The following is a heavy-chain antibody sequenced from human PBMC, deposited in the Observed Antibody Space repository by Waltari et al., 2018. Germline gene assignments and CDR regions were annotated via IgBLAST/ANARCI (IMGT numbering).Heavy chain of an antibody. J-gene: IGHJ5*02. V-gene: IGHV1-24*01. D-gene: IGHD4-17*01. CDR3: ATEAVTHNWFDP. Sequence: QVQLVQSGAEVKKPGASVKVSCKVSGYTRNELSMPWGRQAPGKGLEWMGVFDPEDGETIYAQKFQVIVTMTEDTSTDTAYMELSSLRSEDTAVYYCATEAVTHNWFDPWGQGTLVTVSS. CDR2: FDPEDGET. CDR1: GYTRNELS.